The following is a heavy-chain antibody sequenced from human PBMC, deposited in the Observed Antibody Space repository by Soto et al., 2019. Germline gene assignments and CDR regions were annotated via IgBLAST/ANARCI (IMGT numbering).Heavy chain of an antibody. CDR1: GFTFTSYA. V-gene: IGHV3-23*01. Sequence: EVQLLESGGGLAQPGGSLRLSCAASGFTFTSYAMTWVRQAPGKGLEWVSTISGSGTNTYYADAVEGRFTISRDNSKNTLYLQMSSLRAEDTAIYFCNTGIDYWGQGALVSVSS. D-gene: IGHD3-10*01. CDR2: ISGSGTNT. J-gene: IGHJ4*02. CDR3: NTGIDY.